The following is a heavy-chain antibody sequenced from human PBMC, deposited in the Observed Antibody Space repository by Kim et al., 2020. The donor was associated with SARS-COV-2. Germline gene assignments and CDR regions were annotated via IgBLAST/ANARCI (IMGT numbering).Heavy chain of an antibody. J-gene: IGHJ6*02. D-gene: IGHD3-22*01. V-gene: IGHV3-33*06. Sequence: GVSLRLSCAASGFTFSRYGMHWVRQAPGKGLEWVAVIWFDGSNKYYADSVKGRFTISRDNSKNTLYLQMNSLRAEDTAVYYCAKDLGRQYYDSSGYYYLPIYYYYGMDVWGQGTTVTVSS. CDR1: GFTFSRYG. CDR2: IWFDGSNK. CDR3: AKDLGRQYYDSSGYYYLPIYYYYGMDV.